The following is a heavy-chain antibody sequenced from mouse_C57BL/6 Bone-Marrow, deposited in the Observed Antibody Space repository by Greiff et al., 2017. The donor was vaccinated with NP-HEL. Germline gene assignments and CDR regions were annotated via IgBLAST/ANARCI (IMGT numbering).Heavy chain of an antibody. J-gene: IGHJ3*01. D-gene: IGHD2-1*01. CDR2: INPSTGGT. Sequence: VQLQQSGPELVKPGASVKISCKASGYSFTGYYMNWVKQSPEKSLEWIGEINPSTGGTTYNQKFKAKATLTVDKSSSTAYMQLKSLTSEDSAVYYCARGGRYGNYAAYWGQGTLVTVSA. CDR3: ARGGRYGNYAAY. V-gene: IGHV1-42*01. CDR1: GYSFTGYY.